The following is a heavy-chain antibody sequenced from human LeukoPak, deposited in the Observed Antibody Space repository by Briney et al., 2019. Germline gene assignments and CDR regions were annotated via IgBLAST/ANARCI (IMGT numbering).Heavy chain of an antibody. CDR3: VRQGTNSGYYLLDY. D-gene: IGHD3-22*01. J-gene: IGHJ4*02. CDR1: GGSISSYY. Sequence: SETLSLTCTVSGGSISSYYWSWIRQPPGKGLEWIGYIYYSGSTNYNPSLKSRVTISVDTSKNQFSLKLSSVTAADTATYYCVRQGTNSGYYLLDYWGQGHLVIVSS. V-gene: IGHV4-59*01. CDR2: IYYSGST.